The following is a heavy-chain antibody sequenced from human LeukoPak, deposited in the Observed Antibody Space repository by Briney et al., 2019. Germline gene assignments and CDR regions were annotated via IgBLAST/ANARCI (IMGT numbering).Heavy chain of an antibody. D-gene: IGHD6-13*01. V-gene: IGHV1-8*01. Sequence: GASVKVSCKASGYTFTNFDINWVRQAPGQGLEGMGWLNPVSGNAGSAQKFQGRVTLTRDTSISTAYMELSSLRSDDTAFYYCARAPMGAAAVYWGQGTLVTVSS. CDR3: ARAPMGAAAVY. CDR1: GYTFTNFD. CDR2: LNPVSGNA. J-gene: IGHJ4*02.